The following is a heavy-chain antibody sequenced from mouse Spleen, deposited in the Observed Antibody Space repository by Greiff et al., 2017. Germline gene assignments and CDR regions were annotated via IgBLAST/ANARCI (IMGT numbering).Heavy chain of an antibody. D-gene: IGHD1-1*01. CDR3: ARGDYYGSSLYAMDY. V-gene: IGHV1-54*01. CDR2: INPGSGGT. Sequence: QVQLQQSGAELVRPGTSVKVSCKASGYAFTNYLIEWVKQRPGQGLEWIGVINPGSGGTNYNEKFKGKATLTADKSSSTAYMQLSSLTSEDSAVYFGARGDYYGSSLYAMDYWGQGTSVTVSS. CDR1: GYAFTNYL. J-gene: IGHJ4*01.